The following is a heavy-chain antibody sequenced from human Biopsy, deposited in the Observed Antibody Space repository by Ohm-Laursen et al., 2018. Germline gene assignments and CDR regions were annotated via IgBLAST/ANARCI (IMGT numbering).Heavy chain of an antibody. D-gene: IGHD6-13*01. Sequence: SLRLSCAASGFTFSSYNMNWVRQVPGKGLEWVSSITDSGSHMYYADSVKGRLTISRDNAKNSLYLQMDRLRAEDTAVYYCAREGELVADEYFDYWGRGILVTVSS. CDR2: ITDSGSHM. V-gene: IGHV3-21*01. J-gene: IGHJ4*02. CDR3: AREGELVADEYFDY. CDR1: GFTFSSYN.